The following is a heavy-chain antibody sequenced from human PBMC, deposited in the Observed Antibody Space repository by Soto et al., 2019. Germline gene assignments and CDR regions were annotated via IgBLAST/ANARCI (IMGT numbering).Heavy chain of an antibody. J-gene: IGHJ4*02. Sequence: PGGSLRLSCAASGFTFSSYAMSWVRQAPGKGLEWVSAISGSGGSTYYADSVKGRFTISRDNSKNTLYLQMNSLRAEDTAVYYCAKVFRGIAVADVEDYFDYWGQGTLVTVSS. CDR2: ISGSGGST. CDR1: GFTFSSYA. D-gene: IGHD6-19*01. CDR3: AKVFRGIAVADVEDYFDY. V-gene: IGHV3-23*01.